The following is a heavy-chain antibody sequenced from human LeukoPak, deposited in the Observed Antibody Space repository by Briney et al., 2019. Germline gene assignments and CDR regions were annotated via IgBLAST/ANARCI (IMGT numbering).Heavy chain of an antibody. D-gene: IGHD6-6*01. V-gene: IGHV3-7*01. CDR3: ARIGYSSSSLDY. CDR1: GFAFSNHW. Sequence: PGGSLRLSCAASGFAFSNHWMSWVRQAPGKGLEWVANIKQDGSTKYYVDSVKGRFTISRDNAKNSLYLQMNSLRAEDTAVYYCARIGYSSSSLDYWGQGTLVTVSS. J-gene: IGHJ4*02. CDR2: IKQDGSTK.